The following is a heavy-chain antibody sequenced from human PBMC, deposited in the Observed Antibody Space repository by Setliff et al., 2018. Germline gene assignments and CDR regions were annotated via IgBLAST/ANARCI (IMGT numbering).Heavy chain of an antibody. D-gene: IGHD2-15*01. CDR1: GGTFSSYA. Sequence: SVKVSCKASGGTFSSYAIDWVRQAPGQGLEWMGGIIPMFGTTNYAQKFQGRVTITADESTTTAYLELSSLRSEDTAVYYCARVRDCSGDICHRGFNHYMDVWGKGTSVTVSS. J-gene: IGHJ6*03. V-gene: IGHV1-69*13. CDR2: IIPMFGTT. CDR3: ARVRDCSGDICHRGFNHYMDV.